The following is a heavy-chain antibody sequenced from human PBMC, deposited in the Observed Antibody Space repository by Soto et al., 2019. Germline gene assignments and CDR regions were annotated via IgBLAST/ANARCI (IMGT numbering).Heavy chain of an antibody. J-gene: IGHJ6*02. V-gene: IGHV5-51*01. D-gene: IGHD3-22*01. CDR1: GYSLTSYW. Sequence: GESLKISCKSSGYSLTSYWIGWVRQMPGKGLEWMWIIYPGDSDTRYSPSFQGQVTTSADKSIITAYLQWSSLKASDTAMYYCARLGGYYDSSGWGYYYYGMDVWGQGTTVTVSS. CDR2: IYPGDSDT. CDR3: ARLGGYYDSSGWGYYYYGMDV.